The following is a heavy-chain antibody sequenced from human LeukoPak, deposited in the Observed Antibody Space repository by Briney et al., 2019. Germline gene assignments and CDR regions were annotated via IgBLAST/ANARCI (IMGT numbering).Heavy chain of an antibody. CDR1: GFTFSSYS. CDR2: IISSSSYI. J-gene: IGHJ5*02. D-gene: IGHD3-10*01. CDR3: ARDLILWFGELLDWFDP. V-gene: IGHV3-21*01. Sequence: WGSLRLSCAASGFTFSSYSMNWVRQAPGKGLEWVASIISSSSYIYYADSVKGRFTISRDNAKNSLYLQMNSLRAEDTAVYYCARDLILWFGELLDWFDPWGQGTLVTVSS.